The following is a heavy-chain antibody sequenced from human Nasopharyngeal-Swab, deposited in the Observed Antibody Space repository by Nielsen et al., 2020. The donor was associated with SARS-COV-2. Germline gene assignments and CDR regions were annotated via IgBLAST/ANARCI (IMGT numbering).Heavy chain of an antibody. V-gene: IGHV3-21*01. CDR3: ARDRSGFGFDF. CDR2: ASTGGDYI. D-gene: IGHD3-3*01. CDR1: GFTFRFYT. Sequence: LSLTGAASGFTFRFYTMHWVRQAPGKGLEWVSSASTGGDYIHYADLVQGRFAISRDNAKDSLYLQMNSLRAEDTAIYYCARDRSGFGFDFWGQGALVTVSP. J-gene: IGHJ4*02.